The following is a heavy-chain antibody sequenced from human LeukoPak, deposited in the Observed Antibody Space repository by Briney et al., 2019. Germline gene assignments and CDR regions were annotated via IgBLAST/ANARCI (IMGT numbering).Heavy chain of an antibody. CDR3: AAEDDYGDSPHY. V-gene: IGHV4-59*01. CDR2: IYYSGGT. CDR1: GGSISSYY. Sequence: PSETLSLTCTVSGGSISSYYWSWIRQPPGKGLEWTGYIYYSGGTNYNPSLKSRVTISADTSKNQFSLKLSSVTAADTAVYYCAAEDDYGDSPHYWGQGTLVTVSS. D-gene: IGHD4-17*01. J-gene: IGHJ4*02.